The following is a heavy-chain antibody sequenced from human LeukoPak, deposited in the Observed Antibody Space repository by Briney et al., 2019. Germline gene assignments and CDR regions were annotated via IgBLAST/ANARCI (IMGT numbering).Heavy chain of an antibody. Sequence: SVKVSRKASGGIFTSYAFSWVRQAPRQGLEWMGGFAPIFGTANYAQKFQGRVTITTDESTSTAYMELSNLRSEDTAVYYCATEPVPRSSGLDFRSQGTLVTVSS. CDR3: ATEPVPRSSGLDF. V-gene: IGHV1-69*05. J-gene: IGHJ4*02. CDR2: FAPIFGTA. CDR1: GGIFTSYA. D-gene: IGHD3-22*01.